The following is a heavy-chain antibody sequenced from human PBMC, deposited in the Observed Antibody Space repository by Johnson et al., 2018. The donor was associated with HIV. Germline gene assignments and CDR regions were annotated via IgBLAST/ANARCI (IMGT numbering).Heavy chain of an antibody. CDR2: ISYDGSNK. J-gene: IGHJ3*02. D-gene: IGHD2-15*01. Sequence: QVQLVESGGGVVQPGGSLRLSCAASGFTFSSYGMHWVRQAPGKGLEWVAIISYDGSNKYYADSVKGRFTISRDNSKTTLYLQMNSLRDEDTAVYYCANSLRLDAFNIWGQGTMVTVSS. V-gene: IGHV3-30*19. CDR3: ANSLRLDAFNI. CDR1: GFTFSSYG.